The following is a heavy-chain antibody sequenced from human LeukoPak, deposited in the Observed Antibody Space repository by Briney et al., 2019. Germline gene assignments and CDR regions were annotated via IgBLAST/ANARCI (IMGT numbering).Heavy chain of an antibody. CDR1: GFTFSSYG. Sequence: PGRSLRLSCAASGFTFSSYGMHWVRQAPGKGLEWVAVISYDGSNKYYADSVKGRFTISRDNSKNTLYLQMNSLRAEDTAVYYCAKDHNTNDAFDIWGQGTMVNVSS. V-gene: IGHV3-30*18. CDR2: ISYDGSNK. CDR3: AKDHNTNDAFDI. D-gene: IGHD1-14*01. J-gene: IGHJ3*02.